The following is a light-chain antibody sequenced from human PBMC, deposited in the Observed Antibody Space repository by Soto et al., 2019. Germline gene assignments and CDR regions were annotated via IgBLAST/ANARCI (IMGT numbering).Light chain of an antibody. Sequence: QSALTQPRSVSASPGQSVTISCTGTSSDVGGYNYVSWYRQHPGKAPKLMIYDVNKRPSGVPDRFSGSKSGNTASLTISGLQAEDEGDYCCCSYAGRNTLMFGGGTKLTVL. J-gene: IGLJ3*02. CDR2: DVN. CDR3: CSYAGRNTLM. CDR1: SSDVGGYNY. V-gene: IGLV2-11*01.